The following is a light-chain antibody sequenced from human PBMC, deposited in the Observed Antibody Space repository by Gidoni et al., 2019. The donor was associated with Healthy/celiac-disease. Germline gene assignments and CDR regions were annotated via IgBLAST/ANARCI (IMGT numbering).Light chain of an antibody. CDR2: GAS. Sequence: TVMTQPPATLSVSPGERATFTCRDSQSVSSNLAWYQQKPGQAPRLLIYGASTRATGIPSRFSGSGSGTEFTLTISSLQSEDFAIYYCQQCYNWPLTFGGGTKVEIK. CDR1: QSVSSN. CDR3: QQCYNWPLT. V-gene: IGKV3-15*01. J-gene: IGKJ4*02.